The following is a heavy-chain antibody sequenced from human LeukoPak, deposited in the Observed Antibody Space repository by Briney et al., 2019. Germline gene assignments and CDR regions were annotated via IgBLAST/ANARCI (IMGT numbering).Heavy chain of an antibody. Sequence: PGGSLILSCAASGFTFSSYAMSWVRQAPGKGLEWVSAISGSGGSTYYADSVKGRFTISRDNSKNTLYLQMNSLRAEDTAVYYCATLITMIVVISPYYFDYWGQGTLVTVSS. V-gene: IGHV3-23*01. CDR2: ISGSGGST. CDR3: ATLITMIVVISPYYFDY. D-gene: IGHD3-22*01. CDR1: GFTFSSYA. J-gene: IGHJ4*02.